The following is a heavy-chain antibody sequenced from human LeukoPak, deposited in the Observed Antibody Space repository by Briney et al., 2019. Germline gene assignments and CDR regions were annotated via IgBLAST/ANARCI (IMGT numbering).Heavy chain of an antibody. J-gene: IGHJ4*02. V-gene: IGHV1-2*06. CDR3: ARFHYDSSGYYKRVDY. D-gene: IGHD3-22*01. CDR1: GYTFTGYY. Sequence: ASVKVSCKASGYTFTGYYMHWVRQAPAQGLEWMGRINPNSGGTNYAQKFQGRVTMTRDTSISTAYMELSRLRSDDTAVYYCARFHYDSSGYYKRVDYWGQGTLVTVSS. CDR2: INPNSGGT.